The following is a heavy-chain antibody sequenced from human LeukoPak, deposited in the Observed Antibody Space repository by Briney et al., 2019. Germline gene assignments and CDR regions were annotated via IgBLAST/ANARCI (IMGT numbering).Heavy chain of an antibody. CDR3: VKGWQLRYDAFGI. J-gene: IGHJ3*02. Sequence: GGSLRLSCSASGFTFRSYVMHWVRQAPGKGLEYVSAISSNGGSTYYADSVKGRFTISRDNSKNTLYLQMSSLRAEDTAVYYCVKGWQLRYDAFGIWGQGTMVTVSS. CDR2: ISSNGGST. D-gene: IGHD4-17*01. V-gene: IGHV3-64D*06. CDR1: GFTFRSYV.